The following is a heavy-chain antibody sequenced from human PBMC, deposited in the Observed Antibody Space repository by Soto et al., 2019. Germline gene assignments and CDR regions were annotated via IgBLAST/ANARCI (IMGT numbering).Heavy chain of an antibody. CDR3: ARVSPSSRAAEP. CDR2: ISAYNGNT. CDR1: GYTFTSYG. J-gene: IGHJ4*02. V-gene: IGHV1-18*01. Sequence: QVQLVQSGAEVKKPGASVRVSCKASGYTFTSYGISWVRQAPGQGLEWMGWISAYNGNTNYAQSLQGRXNMXTXTSTTTAYMELRSLKSDDTAVYYCARVSPSSRAAEPWGQGTLVTVS. D-gene: IGHD6-13*01.